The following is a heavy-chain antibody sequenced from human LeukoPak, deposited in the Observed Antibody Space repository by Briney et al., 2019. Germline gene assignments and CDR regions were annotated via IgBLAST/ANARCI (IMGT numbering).Heavy chain of an antibody. CDR1: GFTFSSYA. Sequence: GGSLRLSCAASGFTFSSYAMSWVRQAPGRGLEWVSAISGSGGSTYYADSAKGRFTISRDNSKNTLYLQMNSLRAEDTAVYYCAKLSYGGNSQGGFDIWGQGTVVTVSS. J-gene: IGHJ3*02. V-gene: IGHV3-23*01. CDR2: ISGSGGST. CDR3: AKLSYGGNSQGGFDI. D-gene: IGHD4-23*01.